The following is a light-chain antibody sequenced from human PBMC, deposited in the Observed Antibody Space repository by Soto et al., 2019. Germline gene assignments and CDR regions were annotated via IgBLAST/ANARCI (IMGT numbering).Light chain of an antibody. V-gene: IGKV3-15*01. Sequence: EIVLTQSPGTLSLSPGERATLSCRASQSVSNNYLAWYQQKPGQPPRLLIYGASTRATGIPARFSGSGSGTEFTLTINSLQSEDFAVYYCQQYNNWPRTFGQGTKVDIK. CDR3: QQYNNWPRT. J-gene: IGKJ1*01. CDR2: GAS. CDR1: QSVSNN.